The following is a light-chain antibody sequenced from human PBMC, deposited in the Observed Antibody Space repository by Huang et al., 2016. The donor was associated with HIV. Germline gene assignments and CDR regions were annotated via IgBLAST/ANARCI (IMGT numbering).Light chain of an antibody. CDR3: QQYNKWPPYT. Sequence: VMTQSPATLSVSPGERATLSCRASESILRNLAGYQQRPGQPPRLLIYGASVRRPGIPDRFRCSGSGTEFSLTISSLQSEDFAVYYCQQYNKWPPYTYGQGTKLEIK. CDR2: GAS. J-gene: IGKJ2*01. V-gene: IGKV3-15*01. CDR1: ESILRN.